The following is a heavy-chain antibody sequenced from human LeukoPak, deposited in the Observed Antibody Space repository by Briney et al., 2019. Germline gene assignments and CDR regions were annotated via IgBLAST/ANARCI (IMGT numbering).Heavy chain of an antibody. J-gene: IGHJ5*02. CDR2: ITTNGAST. Sequence: GGSLRLSCAASGFIFSDYYMTWIRQAPGKGLEWISYITTNGASTFYASSVKGRFTISRDNAQNSLFLQMNSLRAEDTAIYYCARVGLDNTGWHISWFDPWGQGTLVTVSS. CDR3: ARVGLDNTGWHISWFDP. CDR1: GFIFSDYY. D-gene: IGHD6-19*01. V-gene: IGHV3-11*01.